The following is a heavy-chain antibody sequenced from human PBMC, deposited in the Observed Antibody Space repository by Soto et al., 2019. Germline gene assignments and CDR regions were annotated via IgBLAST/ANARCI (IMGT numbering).Heavy chain of an antibody. CDR2: IHPSGGGT. CDR1: GYTFNTYY. V-gene: IGHV1-46*02. CDR3: ARGGHIAVVTASFDY. J-gene: IGHJ4*02. Sequence: ASVKVSCKSSGYTFNTYYLHWVRQAPGQALEWMGVIHPSGGGTTYAQKFLGRVTVTRDTSTSTVFMGLSSLRSDDTAVYYCARGGHIAVVTASFDYWGQGTLVTVSS. D-gene: IGHD2-21*02.